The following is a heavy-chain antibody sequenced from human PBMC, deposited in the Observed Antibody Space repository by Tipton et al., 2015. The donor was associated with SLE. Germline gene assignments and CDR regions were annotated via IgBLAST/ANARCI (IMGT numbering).Heavy chain of an antibody. V-gene: IGHV4-61*08. Sequence: LRLSCAVSGGSISNGDYYWSWIRQSPGKGLEWIGYIYYSGSTNYNPSLKSRVTISVDTSKNQFSLKLSSVTAADTAVYYCARASGGLLPFDYWGQGTLVTVSS. CDR3: ARASGGLLPFDY. J-gene: IGHJ4*02. D-gene: IGHD3-22*01. CDR2: IYYSGST. CDR1: GGSISNGDYY.